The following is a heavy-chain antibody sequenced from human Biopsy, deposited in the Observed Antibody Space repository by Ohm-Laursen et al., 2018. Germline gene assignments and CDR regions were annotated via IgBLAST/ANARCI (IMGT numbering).Heavy chain of an antibody. V-gene: IGHV3-21*01. Sequence: SLRLFCAASGFSVSSYDMNWVRQAPGTGLERLSYISDTSSHIYDADSVRGRFTVARDIAKNSLYLQLNSLRVEDTAVYYCARDSSRRAREGGMDVWGQGTTVTVSS. J-gene: IGHJ6*02. CDR2: ISDTSSHI. CDR3: ARDSSRRAREGGMDV. D-gene: IGHD2-2*01. CDR1: GFSVSSYD.